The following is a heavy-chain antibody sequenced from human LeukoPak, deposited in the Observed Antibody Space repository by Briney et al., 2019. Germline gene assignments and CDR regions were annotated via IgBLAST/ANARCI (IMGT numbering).Heavy chain of an antibody. D-gene: IGHD7-27*01. CDR1: GVTFSTYT. CDR2: IGSSGGGI. Sequence: GGSLRLSCAASGVTFSTYTMYWVRHPPGKGLEWVSIIGSSGGGIHYADSVKGRFTISRDNSKNALYLQMNSLRVEDTAVYYCAIDPNWGTHSWGQGVLVTVSS. J-gene: IGHJ4*02. CDR3: AIDPNWGTHS. V-gene: IGHV3-23*01.